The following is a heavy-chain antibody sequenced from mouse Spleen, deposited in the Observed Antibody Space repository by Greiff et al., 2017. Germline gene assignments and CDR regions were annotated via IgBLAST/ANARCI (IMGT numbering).Heavy chain of an antibody. J-gene: IGHJ1*03. CDR2: ISYDGSN. V-gene: IGHV3-6*01. CDR1: GYSITSGYY. CDR3: AGRWYFDV. Sequence: EVQLVESGPGLVKPSQSLSLTCSVTGYSITSGYYWNWIRQFPGNKLEWMGYISYDGSNNYNPSLKNRISITRDTSKNQFFLKLNSVTTEDTATYYCAGRWYFDVWGTGTTVTVSS. D-gene: IGHD1-1*01.